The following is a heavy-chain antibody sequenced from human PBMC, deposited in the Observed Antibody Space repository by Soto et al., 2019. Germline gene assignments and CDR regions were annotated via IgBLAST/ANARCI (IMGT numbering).Heavy chain of an antibody. Sequence: LRLSCAASGFTFSSYSMNWVRQAPGKGLEWVSSISSSSSYIYYADSVKGRFTISRDNAKNSLYLQMNSLRAEDTAVYYCAREGYSGYDPSKPFDYWGQGTLVTVSS. CDR3: AREGYSGYDPSKPFDY. J-gene: IGHJ4*02. D-gene: IGHD5-12*01. CDR1: GFTFSSYS. V-gene: IGHV3-21*01. CDR2: ISSSSSYI.